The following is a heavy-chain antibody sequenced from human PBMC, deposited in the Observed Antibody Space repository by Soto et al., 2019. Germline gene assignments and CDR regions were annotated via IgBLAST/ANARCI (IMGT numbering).Heavy chain of an antibody. CDR3: ARDRSSGWDHDDFDI. Sequence: QVQLVQSGAEVKKPGASVKVSCKASGYTFTSYGISWVRQAPGQGLEWMGWISAYNGNTNYAQKLQGRVTMTTDTSTSTADMELRSLRSDDTAVYYCARDRSSGWDHDDFDIWGQGTMVTVSS. CDR1: GYTFTSYG. D-gene: IGHD6-19*01. V-gene: IGHV1-18*01. CDR2: ISAYNGNT. J-gene: IGHJ3*02.